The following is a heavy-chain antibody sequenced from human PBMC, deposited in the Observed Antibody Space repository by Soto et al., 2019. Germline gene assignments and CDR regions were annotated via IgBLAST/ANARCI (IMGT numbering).Heavy chain of an antibody. Sequence: LSLTCTVSGGSITGYYWSWIRQPPGKGLEWIGYIYYSGSTNYNPSLRSRVTISVDRSKNQFSLMLSSVTAADTAVYYCAREGYYDTSGYPRYYYYGMDVWGQGTTVTVSS. J-gene: IGHJ6*02. CDR1: GGSITGYY. V-gene: IGHV4-59*01. CDR2: IYYSGST. D-gene: IGHD3-22*01. CDR3: AREGYYDTSGYPRYYYYGMDV.